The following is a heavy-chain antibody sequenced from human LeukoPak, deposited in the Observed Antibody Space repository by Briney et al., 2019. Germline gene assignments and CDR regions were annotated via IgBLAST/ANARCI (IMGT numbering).Heavy chain of an antibody. Sequence: SVKVSCKASGGTFISYAISWVRQAPGQGPEWMGGIIPIFGTANYAQKFQGRVTITTDESTSPAYMELSSLRSEDTAVYYCARDRWELDGYRTAAFDYWGQGTLVTVSS. CDR3: ARDRWELDGYRTAAFDY. J-gene: IGHJ4*02. D-gene: IGHD1-26*01. V-gene: IGHV1-69*05. CDR1: GGTFISYA. CDR2: IIPIFGTA.